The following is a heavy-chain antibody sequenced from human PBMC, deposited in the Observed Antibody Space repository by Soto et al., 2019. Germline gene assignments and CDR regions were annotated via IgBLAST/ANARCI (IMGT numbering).Heavy chain of an antibody. Sequence: QVQLQQWGAGLLKPSETLSLTCAVYGGSFSGYYWSWIRQPPGKGLEWSGEINHSGSTNYNPSLKSRVTISVDTSKNQFSLKLSSVTAADTAVYYCARGGATVTTLGYYYYGMDVWGQGTTVTVSS. CDR1: GGSFSGYY. D-gene: IGHD4-17*01. CDR2: INHSGST. V-gene: IGHV4-34*01. J-gene: IGHJ6*02. CDR3: ARGGATVTTLGYYYYGMDV.